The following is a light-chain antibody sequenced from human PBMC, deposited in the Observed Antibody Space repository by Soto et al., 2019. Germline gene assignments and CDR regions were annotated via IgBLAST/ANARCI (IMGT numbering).Light chain of an antibody. CDR2: GAS. J-gene: IGKJ5*01. V-gene: IGKV3-15*01. CDR3: QQYNNWPIT. CDR1: QSVSSS. Sequence: EVVLTQSPATLSLSPGERATLSCRASQSVSSSLAWYQQKPGQAPRLLIYGASTRATGIPARFSGTGSGTEFTLTISSLHSEDFAVYYCQQYNNWPITFGQGTRLEIK.